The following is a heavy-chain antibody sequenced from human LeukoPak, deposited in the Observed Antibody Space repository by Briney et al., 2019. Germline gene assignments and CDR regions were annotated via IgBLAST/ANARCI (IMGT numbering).Heavy chain of an antibody. Sequence: LGESLKISCKGSGYSFTSYWIGWVRQLPGKGLEWMGIIYPGDSDTRYSPSFQGQVTISADKSISTAYLQWSSLKASDTAMYYCARRRDDYGDYAFDYWGQGTLVTVSS. J-gene: IGHJ4*02. D-gene: IGHD4-17*01. CDR3: ARRRDDYGDYAFDY. CDR1: GYSFTSYW. V-gene: IGHV5-51*01. CDR2: IYPGDSDT.